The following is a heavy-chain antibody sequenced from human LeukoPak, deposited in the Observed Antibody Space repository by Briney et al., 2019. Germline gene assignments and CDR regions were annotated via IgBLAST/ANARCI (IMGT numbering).Heavy chain of an antibody. CDR3: AREGRWVTPFDY. CDR1: GGSISSGSYY. J-gene: IGHJ4*02. CDR2: IYTSGST. Sequence: SETLSLTCTVSGGSISSGSYYWSWIRQPAGKGLEWIGRIYTSGSTNYNPSLKSRVTISVDTSKNQFSLKLSSVTAADTAVYYCAREGRWVTPFDYWGQGTLVTVSS. V-gene: IGHV4-61*02. D-gene: IGHD5-18*01.